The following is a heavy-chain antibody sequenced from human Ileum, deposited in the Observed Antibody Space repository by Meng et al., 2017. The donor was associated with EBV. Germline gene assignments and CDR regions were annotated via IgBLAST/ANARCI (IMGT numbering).Heavy chain of an antibody. V-gene: IGHV4-30-4*01. J-gene: IGHJ2*01. CDR2: IYNSGST. CDR1: CGSISSSNYY. Sequence: QVQLQGSVPGLLTPSQTLSLTCTVPCGSISSSNYYWSWLRQPPGKGLEWSGHIYNSGSTYYNPSLKSRITISVDTSKNQFSLKLSSVTAADTAVYYCARGQKGYFDLWGRGTLVTGSS. CDR3: ARGQKGYFDL.